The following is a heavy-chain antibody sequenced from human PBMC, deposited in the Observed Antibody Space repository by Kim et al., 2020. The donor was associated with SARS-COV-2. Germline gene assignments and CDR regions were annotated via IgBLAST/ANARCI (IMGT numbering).Heavy chain of an antibody. CDR3: ARGGSGSLDY. CDR2: INGDGRST. Sequence: GGSLRLPCAASGFTFSRYWMHWVRQAPGKGLVWVSHINGDGRSTSYADSVKGRVTISRDNAKNTLYLQMNSLRAEDTAVYYCARGGSGSLDYWGQGTLVTVSS. D-gene: IGHD3-16*01. CDR1: GFTFSRYW. J-gene: IGHJ4*02. V-gene: IGHV3-74*01.